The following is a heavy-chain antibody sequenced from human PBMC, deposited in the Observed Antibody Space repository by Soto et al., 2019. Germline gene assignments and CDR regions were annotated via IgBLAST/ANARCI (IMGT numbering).Heavy chain of an antibody. Sequence: PGGSLRLSCAASGFSFSSYGMHWVRQAPGKGLEWVAMISYDGTDEYYADSVKGRFTISRDNSKNTLYLQMSSLRAEDTAVYYCVKGRNPYYYDSSGQPPLDYWGQGTLVTVSS. V-gene: IGHV3-30*18. D-gene: IGHD3-22*01. CDR2: ISYDGTDE. CDR3: VKGRNPYYYDSSGQPPLDY. CDR1: GFSFSSYG. J-gene: IGHJ4*02.